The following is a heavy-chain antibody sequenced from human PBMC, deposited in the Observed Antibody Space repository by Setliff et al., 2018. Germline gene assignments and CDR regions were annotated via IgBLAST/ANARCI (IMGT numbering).Heavy chain of an antibody. CDR1: GYTFTSYG. Sequence: ASVKVSCKASGYTFTSYGISWVRQAPGQGLEWMGWISAYNGNTNYAQKLQGRVTMTTDTSASTVYMELSSLRSEDTAVYYCARYSAARRHAFDIWGQGTMVTVSS. CDR3: ARYSAARRHAFDI. J-gene: IGHJ3*02. D-gene: IGHD1-26*01. V-gene: IGHV1-18*01. CDR2: ISAYNGNT.